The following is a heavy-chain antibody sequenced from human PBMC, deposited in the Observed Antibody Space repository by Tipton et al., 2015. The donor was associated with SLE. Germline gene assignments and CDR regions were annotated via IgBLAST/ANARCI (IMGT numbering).Heavy chain of an antibody. V-gene: IGHV4-59*08. D-gene: IGHD4-17*01. CDR2: IYDSGST. Sequence: TLSLTCAVYGGSFSGYYWSWIRQPPGKGLEWIGYIYDSGSTSYNPSLKSRVTISEDTSKQQFSLKLTSLTAADTAVYYCARHAGDYAYFDSWGQGILVTVSS. J-gene: IGHJ4*02. CDR1: GGSFSGYY. CDR3: ARHAGDYAYFDS.